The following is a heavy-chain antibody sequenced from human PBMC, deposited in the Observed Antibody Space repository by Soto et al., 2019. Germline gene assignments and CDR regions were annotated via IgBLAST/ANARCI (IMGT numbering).Heavy chain of an antibody. D-gene: IGHD3-9*01. V-gene: IGHV4-61*08. J-gene: IGHJ6*01. CDR3: ARIPCDSLPSYGYYGMGV. CDR1: SVGGC. Sequence: SVGGCWSWIRQPPGKGLEWIGYIYYSGSTNYNPSLKSRVTISVDTSKNQFSLKLSSVTAADTAVYYCARIPCDSLPSYGYYGMGVWGQETTVTVPS. CDR2: IYYSGST.